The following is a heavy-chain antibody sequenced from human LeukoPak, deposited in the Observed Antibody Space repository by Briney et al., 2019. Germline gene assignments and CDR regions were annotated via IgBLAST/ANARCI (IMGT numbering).Heavy chain of an antibody. J-gene: IGHJ6*03. D-gene: IGHD2-15*01. CDR2: IYTSGST. V-gene: IGHV4-4*07. CDR1: GGSISSYY. Sequence: SETLSLTCTVSGGSISSYYWSWIRQPAGKGLEWIGRIYTSGSTNYNPSLKSRVTMSVDTSKNQFSLKLSSVTAADTAVYYCARVNVGYCSGGSCPQWLVRGNQYYYYYMDVWGKGTTVTISS. CDR3: ARVNVGYCSGGSCPQWLVRGNQYYYYYMDV.